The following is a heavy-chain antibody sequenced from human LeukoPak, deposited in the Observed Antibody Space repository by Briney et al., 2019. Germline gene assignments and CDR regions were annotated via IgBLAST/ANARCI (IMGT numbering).Heavy chain of an antibody. CDR2: ISPSGSST. CDR1: GGTFSSYA. D-gene: IGHD5-12*01. J-gene: IGHJ6*03. CDR3: ARGYYSGYDHKERRRYYYMDV. Sequence: ASVKVPCKASGGTFSSYAISWVRQAPGQGLEWMGIISPSGSSTSHAQQFQGRVTMTRDTSTATVSMEVSSLRSDDTAVYYCARGYYSGYDHKERRRYYYMDVWGKGTTVTVSS. V-gene: IGHV1-46*01.